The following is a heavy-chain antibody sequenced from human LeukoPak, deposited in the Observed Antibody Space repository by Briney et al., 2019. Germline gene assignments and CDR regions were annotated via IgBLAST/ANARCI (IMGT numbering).Heavy chain of an antibody. V-gene: IGHV4-59*01. J-gene: IGHJ4*02. CDR1: GGSISSYY. CDR2: IYYSGST. CDR3: ARAANYYYDSLYYFDY. Sequence: SETLSLTCTVSGGSISSYYWSWIRQPPGKGLEWIGYIYYSGSTNYNPSLKSRVTISVDTSKNQFSLKLSSVTAADTAVYYCARAANYYYDSLYYFDYWGQGTLVTVSS. D-gene: IGHD3-22*01.